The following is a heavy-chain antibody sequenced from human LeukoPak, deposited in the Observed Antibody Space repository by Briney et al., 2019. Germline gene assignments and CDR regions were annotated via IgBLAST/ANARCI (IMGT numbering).Heavy chain of an antibody. J-gene: IGHJ5*02. CDR3: AREGFVDSYGYA. D-gene: IGHD5-18*01. Sequence: GGSLRLSCAASGFTFSSHAMHWVRQAPGKGLEWVAVISYDGSNKYYADSVKGRFTISRDNSKNTLYLQMNSLRAEDTAVYYCAREGFVDSYGYAWGQGTLVTVSS. CDR2: ISYDGSNK. CDR1: GFTFSSHA. V-gene: IGHV3-30-3*01.